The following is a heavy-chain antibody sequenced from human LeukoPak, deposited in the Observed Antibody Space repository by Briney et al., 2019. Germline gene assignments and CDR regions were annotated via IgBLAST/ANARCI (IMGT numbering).Heavy chain of an antibody. CDR3: AKESRITIFGVVTYYYGMDV. J-gene: IGHJ6*02. CDR2: ISWNSGSI. D-gene: IGHD3-3*01. V-gene: IGHV3-9*01. CDR1: GFTFDDYA. Sequence: QSGRSLRLSCAASGFTFDDYAMPWVRQAPGKSLEWVSGISWNSGSIGYADSVKGRFTISRDNAKNSLYLQMNSLRAEDTALYYCAKESRITIFGVVTYYYGMDVWGQGTTVTVSS.